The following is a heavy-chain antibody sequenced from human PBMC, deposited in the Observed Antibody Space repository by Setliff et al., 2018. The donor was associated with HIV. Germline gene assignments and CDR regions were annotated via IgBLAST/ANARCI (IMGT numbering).Heavy chain of an antibody. V-gene: IGHV1-18*01. D-gene: IGHD1-26*01. Sequence: ASVKVSCKASDYTLINYGVSWVRQAPGQGLEWMGWIDTYSGYTIYAQQFQDRLTMTTDTSTTTASKDLRSLRSDDTAGYYCVGGQCNSDQFWYTWFDSWGQGTLVTVSS. CDR1: DYTLINYG. CDR2: IDTYSGYT. CDR3: VGGQCNSDQFWYTWFDS. J-gene: IGHJ5*01.